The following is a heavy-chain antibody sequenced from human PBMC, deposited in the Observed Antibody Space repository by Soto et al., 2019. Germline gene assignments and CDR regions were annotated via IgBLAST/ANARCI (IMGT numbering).Heavy chain of an antibody. CDR3: ARTFDYYGMDV. V-gene: IGHV4-38-2*01. CDR2: IYHAGSV. CDR1: GYSIASGYY. J-gene: IGHJ6*02. Sequence: PSETLSLTCAVSGYSIASGYYWAWIRQSPGKVLEWIGSIYHAGSVYYNPSLNGRVALSMDTSKNHFSLKLTSVTAADTAVYYCARTFDYYGMDVWGQGTTVT.